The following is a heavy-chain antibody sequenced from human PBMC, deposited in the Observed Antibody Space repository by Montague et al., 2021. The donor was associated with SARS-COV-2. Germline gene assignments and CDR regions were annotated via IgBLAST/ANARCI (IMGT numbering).Heavy chain of an antibody. V-gene: IGHV2-70*01. CDR3: ARIHIAAAGTGLDY. J-gene: IGHJ4*02. CDR2: IDWDDDK. CDR1: GFSCSTSGMC. D-gene: IGHD6-13*01. Sequence: PALVKPTQTLTLTCTFSGFSCSTSGMCVSWIRQPPGKALEWLALIDWDDDKYYSTSLKTRLTISKDTSKNQVVLTMTNMDPVDTATYYCARIHIAAAGTGLDYWGQGTLVTVSS.